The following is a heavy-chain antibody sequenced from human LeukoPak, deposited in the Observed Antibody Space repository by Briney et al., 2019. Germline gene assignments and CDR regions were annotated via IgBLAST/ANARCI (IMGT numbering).Heavy chain of an antibody. V-gene: IGHV3-21*01. J-gene: IGHJ4*02. Sequence: GGSLRLSYAASGFTFSSYSMNWVRQAPGKGLEWVSSISSSSSYIYYADSVKGRFTISRDNAKNSLYLQMNSLRAEDTAVYYCARSILTAGSYSGNYFDYWGQGTLVTVSS. CDR1: GFTFSSYS. CDR3: ARSILTAGSYSGNYFDY. D-gene: IGHD1-26*01. CDR2: ISSSSSYI.